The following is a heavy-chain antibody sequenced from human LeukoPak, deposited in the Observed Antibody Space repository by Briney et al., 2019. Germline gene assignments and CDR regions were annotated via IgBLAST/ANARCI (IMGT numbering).Heavy chain of an antibody. CDR1: GGSISSGGYS. Sequence: PSETLSLTCAVSGGSISSGGYSWSWIRQPPGKGLEWIGYIYHSGSTYYNPPLKSRVTISVDRSKNQFSLKLSSVTAADTAVYYCASMTTVTTGAFDYWGQGTLVTVSS. D-gene: IGHD4-17*01. CDR3: ASMTTVTTGAFDY. V-gene: IGHV4-30-2*01. CDR2: IYHSGST. J-gene: IGHJ4*02.